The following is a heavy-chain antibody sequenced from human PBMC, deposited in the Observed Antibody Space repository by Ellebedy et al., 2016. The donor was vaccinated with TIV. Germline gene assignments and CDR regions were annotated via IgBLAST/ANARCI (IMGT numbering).Heavy chain of an antibody. CDR1: GYTFTSYG. D-gene: IGHD6-19*01. V-gene: IGHV1-18*01. J-gene: IGHJ4*02. CDR2: ISAYNGNT. Sequence: ASVKVSCXASGYTFTSYGISWVRQAPGQGLEWMGWISAYNGNTNYAQKLQGRVTMTTDTSTSTAYMELRSLRSDDTAVYYCARDLNVRGIAVAYFDYWGQGTLVTVSS. CDR3: ARDLNVRGIAVAYFDY.